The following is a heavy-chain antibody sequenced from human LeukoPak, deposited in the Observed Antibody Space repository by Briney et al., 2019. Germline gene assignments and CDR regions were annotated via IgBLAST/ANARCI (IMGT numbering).Heavy chain of an antibody. Sequence: GGSLRLSCAASGFTFSSYGMHWVRQVPGKGLEWVAVVWYDGSNKYYADSVKGRFTISRDNSKNTLYLQMNSLRAEDTAVYYCARDQAATATYFDYWGQGTLVTVSS. J-gene: IGHJ4*02. CDR2: VWYDGSNK. V-gene: IGHV3-33*01. D-gene: IGHD6-25*01. CDR1: GFTFSSYG. CDR3: ARDQAATATYFDY.